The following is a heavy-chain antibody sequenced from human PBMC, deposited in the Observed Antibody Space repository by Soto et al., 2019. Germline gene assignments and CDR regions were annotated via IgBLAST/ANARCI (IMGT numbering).Heavy chain of an antibody. V-gene: IGHV1-18*04. CDR3: ARDLSGRSTYYDFWSGYSSHYYYYGMDV. CDR1: GYTFTSYG. D-gene: IGHD3-3*01. CDR2: ISAYNGNT. J-gene: IGHJ6*02. Sequence: ASVKVSCKASGYTFTSYGISWVRQAPGQGLEWMGWISAYNGNTNYAQKLQGRVTMTTDTSTSTAYMELRSLRSDDTAVYYCARDLSGRSTYYDFWSGYSSHYYYYGMDVWGQGTTVTVSS.